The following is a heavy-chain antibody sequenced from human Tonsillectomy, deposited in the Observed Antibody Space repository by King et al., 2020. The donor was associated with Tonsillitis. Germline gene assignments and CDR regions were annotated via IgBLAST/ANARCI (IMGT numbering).Heavy chain of an antibody. CDR2: IIPIFAAA. Sequence: VQLVESGAEVKKPGSSVKVSCKASGGTFSSYAINWVRQAPGQGLEWMGGIIPIFAAANYAQKFQGRVTITADESTSTAYMELTSLRSEDTAVYYCARPALKDTSSWNYYMDVWGKGTTVTVSS. CDR3: ARPALKDTSSWNYYMDV. V-gene: IGHV1-69*01. D-gene: IGHD6-13*01. J-gene: IGHJ6*03. CDR1: GGTFSSYA.